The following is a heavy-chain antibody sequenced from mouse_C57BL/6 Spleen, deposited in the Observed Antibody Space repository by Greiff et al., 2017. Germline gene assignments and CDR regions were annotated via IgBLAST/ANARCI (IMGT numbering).Heavy chain of an antibody. D-gene: IGHD2-10*01. V-gene: IGHV1-72*01. J-gene: IGHJ4*01. CDR2: IDPNRGGT. Sequence: QVQLQQPGAELVKPGASVKLSCKASGYTFTSYWMHWVKQRPGRGLEWIGRIDPNRGGTKYNEKFKSKATLTVDKPSSTAYMQLSSLTSEDSAVYYCARGTYYGNCEGYYAMDYWGQGTSVTVSS. CDR3: ARGTYYGNCEGYYAMDY. CDR1: GYTFTSYW.